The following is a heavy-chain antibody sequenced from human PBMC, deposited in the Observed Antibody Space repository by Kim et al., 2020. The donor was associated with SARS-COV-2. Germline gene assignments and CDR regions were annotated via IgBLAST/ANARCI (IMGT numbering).Heavy chain of an antibody. J-gene: IGHJ4*02. V-gene: IGHV4-59*01. Sequence: SETLSLTCTVSGGSISGYYWSWIRQPPGKGRDWIGNIHYSGTTKYNASLSSRVTISVDTSKNQFSLKLSSVTAADTAVYYCARGVTGTTPYYWGQGTLVT. CDR1: GGSISGYY. CDR2: IHYSGTT. CDR3: ARGVTGTTPYY. D-gene: IGHD1-1*01.